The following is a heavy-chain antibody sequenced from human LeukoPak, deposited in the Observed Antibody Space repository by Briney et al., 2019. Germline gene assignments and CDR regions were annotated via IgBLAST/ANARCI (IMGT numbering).Heavy chain of an antibody. CDR2: IYHSGST. D-gene: IGHD6-19*01. V-gene: IGHV4-34*01. CDR1: GGSLNGHY. Sequence: SETLSLTCAVYGGSLNGHYWGWIRQPPGKGLEWLGSIYHSGSTNYNPSLKSRVTISVDTSKNQFSLRLSSVTAADTAMYFCARDKYSSGWPFDYWGQGTLVTVSS. CDR3: ARDKYSSGWPFDY. J-gene: IGHJ4*02.